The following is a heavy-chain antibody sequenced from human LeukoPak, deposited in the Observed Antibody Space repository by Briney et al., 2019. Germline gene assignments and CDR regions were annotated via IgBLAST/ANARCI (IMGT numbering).Heavy chain of an antibody. J-gene: IGHJ4*02. D-gene: IGHD3-9*01. Sequence: PGGSLRLSCTAPGFTFGDYAMSWFRQAPGRGLEWVGRIKSKTDGGTTDYAAPVKGRFTISRDDSKNTLYLQMNSLKTEDTAVYYCTTDFSISWGQGTLVTVSS. CDR3: TTDFSIS. V-gene: IGHV3-15*01. CDR1: GFTFGDYA. CDR2: IKSKTDGGTT.